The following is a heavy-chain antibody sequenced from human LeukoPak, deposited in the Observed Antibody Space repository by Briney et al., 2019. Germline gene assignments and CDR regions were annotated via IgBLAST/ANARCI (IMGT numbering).Heavy chain of an antibody. CDR1: GGSIGSTNYY. CDR3: ARLKYYYDSSGYNWFDP. J-gene: IGHJ5*02. Sequence: PSETLSLTCTVSGGSIGSTNYYWGWIRQPPGKGLEYIGIIYYTGSTYYNPSLKSRVTISVDTSKNQFSLKLYSVTAADTAVYYCARLKYYYDSSGYNWFDPWGQGTLVTVSS. CDR2: IYYTGST. V-gene: IGHV4-39*07. D-gene: IGHD3-22*01.